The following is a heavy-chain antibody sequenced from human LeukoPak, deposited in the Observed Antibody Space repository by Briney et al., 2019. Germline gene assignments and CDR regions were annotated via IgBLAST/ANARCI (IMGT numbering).Heavy chain of an antibody. J-gene: IGHJ5*02. CDR2: INTNTGNP. V-gene: IGHV7-4-1*02. CDR3: ARENYDFWSGYDQYNWFDP. CDR1: GYTFNIFP. Sequence: ASVKVSCKASGYTFNIFPINWVRQAPGQGLEWMGWINTNTGNPTYAQGFTGRFVFSLDTSVSTAYLQISSLKAEDTAVYYCARENYDFWSGYDQYNWFDPWGQGTLVTVSS. D-gene: IGHD3-3*01.